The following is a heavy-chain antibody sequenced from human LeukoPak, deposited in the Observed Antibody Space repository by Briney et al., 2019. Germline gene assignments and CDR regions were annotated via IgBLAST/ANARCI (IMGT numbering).Heavy chain of an antibody. CDR3: ARDTSGSYRRPYYFDY. J-gene: IGHJ4*02. Sequence: PGGSLRLSCEGSGFTFSNYWMGWVRQAPGKGLQWVANIKTDGSEKYYVDSVKGRFTISRDNAKNSLYLQMNSLRAEDTAVYYCARDTSGSYRRPYYFDYWGQGTLVTVSS. CDR1: GFTFSNYW. CDR2: IKTDGSEK. V-gene: IGHV3-7*01. D-gene: IGHD1-26*01.